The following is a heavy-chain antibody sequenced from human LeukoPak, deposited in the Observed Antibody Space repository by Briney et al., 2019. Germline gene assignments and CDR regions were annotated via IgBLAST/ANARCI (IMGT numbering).Heavy chain of an antibody. CDR1: GFTFSNSA. CDR3: AADIVGSQLH. CDR2: IVVGSGKT. J-gene: IGHJ4*02. D-gene: IGHD1-26*01. V-gene: IGHV1-58*01. Sequence: SVKVSCKASGFTFSNSAVQWVRQARGQRLEWIGWIVVGSGKTNYAQKFQERVTIARDVSTNTAYMELSSLKSEDTAVYYCAADIVGSQLHWGQGTVVTVSS.